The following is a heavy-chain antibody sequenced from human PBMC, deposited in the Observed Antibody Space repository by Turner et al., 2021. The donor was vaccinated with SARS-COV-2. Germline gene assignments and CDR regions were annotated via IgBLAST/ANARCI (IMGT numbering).Heavy chain of an antibody. CDR3: ARVDTAMVPLYYDGMDV. Sequence: QVQLVESGGCVVRPGRYLSFFCAAAGFAFSSDASHWVGQAPGKEREGWAVRSYDGSNKYYADSVKGRFTISRDNSKNKLYLQMNSVSAEDTAVYYCARVDTAMVPLYYDGMDVWGQGTTVTVSS. CDR1: GFAFSSDA. J-gene: IGHJ6*02. CDR2: RSYDGSNK. V-gene: IGHV3-30-3*01. D-gene: IGHD5-18*01.